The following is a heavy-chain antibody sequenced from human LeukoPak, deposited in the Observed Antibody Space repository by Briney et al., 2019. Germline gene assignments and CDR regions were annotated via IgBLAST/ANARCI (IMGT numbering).Heavy chain of an antibody. V-gene: IGHV4-39*01. J-gene: IGHJ5*02. CDR1: GGSISSSSYY. Sequence: SGTLSLTCTVSGGSISSSSYYWGWIRQPPGKGLEWIGSIYYSGSTYYNPSLKSRVTISVDTSKNQFSLKLTSVTAADTAVYYCARPLLTGTSSWFDPWGQGTLVTVSS. CDR3: ARPLLTGTSSWFDP. D-gene: IGHD1-20*01. CDR2: IYYSGST.